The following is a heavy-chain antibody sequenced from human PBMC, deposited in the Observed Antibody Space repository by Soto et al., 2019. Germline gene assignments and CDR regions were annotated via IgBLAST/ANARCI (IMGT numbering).Heavy chain of an antibody. J-gene: IGHJ4*02. D-gene: IGHD4-17*01. CDR2: TIPFFRTA. Sequence: SLKVSCKASGGGVNTCVVRGVSQDPGQGLEWMGGTIPFFRTANYAQKFQDRVTITADESTSTVYMDLRSLRSEDTANYYCARSPPMDSGDKQFYGFWGQGALVTVSS. V-gene: IGHV1-69*13. CDR1: GGGVNTCV. CDR3: ARSPPMDSGDKQFYGF.